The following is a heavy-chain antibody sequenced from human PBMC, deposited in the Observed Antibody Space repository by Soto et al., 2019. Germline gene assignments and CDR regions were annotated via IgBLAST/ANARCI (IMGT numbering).Heavy chain of an antibody. Sequence: QVQLVQSGAEGKKPGSSVKVSCKASGGTFSSYTISWVRQAPGQGLEWMGRIIPILGIANYAQKFQGRVTITADKSTSSAYMELSSLRSEDTAVYYCAKDYGGKDGDYWGQGTLVTVSS. D-gene: IGHD4-17*01. CDR2: IIPILGIA. V-gene: IGHV1-69*08. CDR3: AKDYGGKDGDY. CDR1: GGTFSSYT. J-gene: IGHJ4*02.